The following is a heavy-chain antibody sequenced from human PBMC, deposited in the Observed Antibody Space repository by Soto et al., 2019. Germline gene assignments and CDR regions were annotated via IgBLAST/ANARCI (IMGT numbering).Heavy chain of an antibody. CDR1: GGSFSGYY. CDR2: IYHSGST. Sequence: SETLSLTCAVYGGSFSGYYWSWIRQPPGKGLEWIGYIYHSGSTYYNPSLKSRVTISVDRSKNQFSLKLSSVTAADTAVYYCARVPDDWGQGTLVTVSS. CDR3: ARVPDD. J-gene: IGHJ4*02. V-gene: IGHV4-34*01.